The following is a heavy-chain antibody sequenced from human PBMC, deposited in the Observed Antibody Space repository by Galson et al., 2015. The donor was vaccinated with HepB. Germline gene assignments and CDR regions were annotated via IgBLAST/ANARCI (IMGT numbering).Heavy chain of an antibody. D-gene: IGHD5-18*01. CDR2: ISWNSGSI. CDR1: GFTFDDYA. V-gene: IGHV3-9*01. CDR3: ILGYSYGEYFAY. J-gene: IGHJ4*02. Sequence: SLSLSCAASGFTFDDYAMHWVRQAPCQGLEWVSGISWNSGSIGYADSVKGRFTISRDNAKNSLYLQMNSLSAEDTALYYCILGYSYGEYFAYWGQGTLVTVS.